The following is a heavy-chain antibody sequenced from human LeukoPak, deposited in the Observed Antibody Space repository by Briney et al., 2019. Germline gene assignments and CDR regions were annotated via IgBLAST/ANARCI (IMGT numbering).Heavy chain of an antibody. CDR2: ISAYNGNT. CDR1: GYTFTSYG. Sequence: ASVKVSCKASGYTFTSYGISWVRQAPGQGLEWMGWISAYNGNTNYAQKLQGRVTMTTDTSTSTAYMELRSLRSDDTAVYYCARVHSLLLLVVPAANRRDAFEIWGPGTMGTVSS. D-gene: IGHD2-2*01. V-gene: IGHV1-18*01. J-gene: IGHJ3*02. CDR3: ARVHSLLLLVVPAANRRDAFEI.